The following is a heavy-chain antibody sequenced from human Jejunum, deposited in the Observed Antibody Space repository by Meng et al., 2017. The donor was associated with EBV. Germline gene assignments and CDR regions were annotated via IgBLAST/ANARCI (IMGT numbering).Heavy chain of an antibody. D-gene: IGHD2-21*01. CDR3: ASIHPSIDS. Sequence: QMQLKESGPGLVKPSGTLSLTCAVSRGSIFSSNWWTWVRQPPGKGLEWIGEIYHSGSTNYNPSLKSRITMSLDKSKNQFSLKLRSVTAADTAVYYCASIHPSIDSWGPGTLVTVSS. CDR1: RGSIFSSNW. J-gene: IGHJ4*02. CDR2: IYHSGST. V-gene: IGHV4-4*02.